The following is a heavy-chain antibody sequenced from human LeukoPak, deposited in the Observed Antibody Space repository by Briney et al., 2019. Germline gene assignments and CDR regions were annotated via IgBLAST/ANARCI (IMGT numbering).Heavy chain of an antibody. CDR3: ARVFTSGWYHWFDR. J-gene: IGHJ5*02. V-gene: IGHV4-4*07. Sequence: PSETLSLTCTVSGGSISSYYWSWIRQPAGTALEWIGRIYTSGTITYNPSLKSRVTMSVDTSKNQFSLKLNSVTAADTAIYYCARVFTSGWYHWFDRWGQGTLVIVSS. CDR2: IYTSGTI. D-gene: IGHD6-19*01. CDR1: GGSISSYY.